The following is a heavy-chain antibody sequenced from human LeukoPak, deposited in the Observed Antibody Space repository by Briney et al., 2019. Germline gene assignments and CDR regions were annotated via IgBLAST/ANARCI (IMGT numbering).Heavy chain of an antibody. CDR3: ARLHCGGDCYSGYFDY. CDR2: MNPKSGYT. V-gene: IGHV1-8*01. Sequence: ASVKVSCKASGYTFTNYNINWVRQATGQGLEWMGWMNPKSGYTGYAQKFQGRVTMTTDTSTSTAYMELRSLRSDDTAVYYCARLHCGGDCYSGYFDYWGQGTLVTVSS. D-gene: IGHD2-21*02. CDR1: GYTFTNYN. J-gene: IGHJ4*02.